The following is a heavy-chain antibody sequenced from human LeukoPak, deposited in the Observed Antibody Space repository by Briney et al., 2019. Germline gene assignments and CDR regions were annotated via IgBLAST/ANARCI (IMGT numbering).Heavy chain of an antibody. D-gene: IGHD3-10*01. CDR2: ISSSGTYI. CDR1: GFTFSSYS. Sequence: GGSLRLSCAASGFTFSSYSMHWVRQAPWKGLEWVSSISSSGTYIYYADSEKGRFTISRDNAKNSVHLQMNSLRAEDTAVYYCARGALLWFGDRGQGTLVTVSS. V-gene: IGHV3-21*01. J-gene: IGHJ4*02. CDR3: ARGALLWFGD.